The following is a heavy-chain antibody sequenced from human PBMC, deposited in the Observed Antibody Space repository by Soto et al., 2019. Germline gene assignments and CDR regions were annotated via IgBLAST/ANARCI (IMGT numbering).Heavy chain of an antibody. J-gene: IGHJ6*02. Sequence: PSETLSLTCAVYGVSFSGYYWSWIRQPPGKGLEWIGEINHSGSTNYNPSLKSRVTISVDTSKNQFSLKLSSVTAAVTAVYYCARARPCMDVWGQGTTVTVSS. CDR1: GVSFSGYY. V-gene: IGHV4-34*01. CDR3: ARARPCMDV. CDR2: INHSGST.